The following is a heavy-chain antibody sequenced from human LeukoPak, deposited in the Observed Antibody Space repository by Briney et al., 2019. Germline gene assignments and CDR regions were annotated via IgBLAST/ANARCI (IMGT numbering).Heavy chain of an antibody. J-gene: IGHJ6*03. CDR2: INSGGSST. CDR3: AREGYDSSGYYYYHYYMDV. D-gene: IGHD3-22*01. Sequence: GGSLRLSCAASGFAFSSYWMHWVRQAPGKGLVWVSRINSGGSSTSYADSVKGRLTISRDNAKNTLYLQMNSLRAEDTAVYYCAREGYDSSGYYYYHYYMDVWGKGTTVTVSS. CDR1: GFAFSSYW. V-gene: IGHV3-74*01.